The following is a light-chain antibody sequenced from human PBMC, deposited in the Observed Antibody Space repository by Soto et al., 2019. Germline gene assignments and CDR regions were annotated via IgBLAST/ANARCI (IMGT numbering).Light chain of an antibody. J-gene: IGKJ1*01. CDR3: QQYNSYSWT. CDR1: QSINSW. CDR2: DAS. V-gene: IGKV1-5*01. Sequence: DLQMTQTPSSLSASVGDRVTITCRASQSINSWLAWYQQKPGKAPKLLIYDASSLESGVPSRFSGSGSGTEFTLTISSLQPDDFATYYCQQYNSYSWTFGQGTKVDIK.